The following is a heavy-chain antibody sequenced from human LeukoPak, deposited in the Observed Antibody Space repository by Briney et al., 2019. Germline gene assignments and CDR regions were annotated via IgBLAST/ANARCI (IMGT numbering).Heavy chain of an antibody. CDR3: AINTLGYCTNGVCYGNWFDP. Sequence: SVKVSCKASGGTFSSYAISWVRQAPGQGLEWMGGIIPIFGTANYAQKFQGRVTITTDESTSTAYVELSSLRSEDTAVYYCAINTLGYCTNGVCYGNWFDPWGQGTLVTVSS. CDR1: GGTFSSYA. CDR2: IIPIFGTA. J-gene: IGHJ5*02. V-gene: IGHV1-69*05. D-gene: IGHD2-8*01.